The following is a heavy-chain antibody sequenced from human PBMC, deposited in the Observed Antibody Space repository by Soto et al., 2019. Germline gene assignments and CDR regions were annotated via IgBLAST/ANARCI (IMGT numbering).Heavy chain of an antibody. CDR2: IWHDGGNK. D-gene: IGHD3-16*01. CDR1: GFTFSSYG. V-gene: IGHV3-33*01. Sequence: GSLRLSCAASGFTFSSYGMHWVRQAPGKGLEWVAFIWHDGGNKFYAESVKGRFTISRDNSKNTLYLQMTSLSAEDTAMYYCARDGDVNTGFGKDYWGQ. J-gene: IGHJ4*02. CDR3: ARDGDVNTGFGKDY.